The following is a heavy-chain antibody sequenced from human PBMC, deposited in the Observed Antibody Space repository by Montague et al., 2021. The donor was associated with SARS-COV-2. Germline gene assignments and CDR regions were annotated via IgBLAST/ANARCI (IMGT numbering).Heavy chain of an antibody. CDR1: GFTFSDNA. CDR3: ARDPFIVEVPAAIDY. V-gene: IGHV3-30-3*01. D-gene: IGHD2-2*01. J-gene: IGHJ4*02. Sequence: SLRLSCAASGFTFSDNAMHWVRQAPGKGLEWVAIISYNGRNQHYAGSVKGRFTISRDNSKNTAYLQMDSLRTEDTALYYCARDPFIVEVPAAIDYWGQETLVTVSS. CDR2: ISYNGRNQ.